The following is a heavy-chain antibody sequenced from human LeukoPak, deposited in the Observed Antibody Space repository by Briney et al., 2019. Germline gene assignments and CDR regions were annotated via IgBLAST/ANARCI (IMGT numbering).Heavy chain of an antibody. V-gene: IGHV3-23*01. D-gene: IGHD1-1*01. Sequence: PGGSLRLSCVASGFTFSRYAMSWVRQAPGKGLEWVSAISGGGDNTYYADSVRGRFTISRDNSKNTLFLQMDSLRAEDTAIYYCAKPVDGASVQRYFQHWGQGTLVTVSS. CDR1: GFTFSRYA. J-gene: IGHJ1*01. CDR3: AKPVDGASVQRYFQH. CDR2: ISGGGDNT.